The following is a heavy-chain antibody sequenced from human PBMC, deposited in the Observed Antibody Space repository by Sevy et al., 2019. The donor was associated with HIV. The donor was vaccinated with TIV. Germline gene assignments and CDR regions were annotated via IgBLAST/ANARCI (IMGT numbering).Heavy chain of an antibody. CDR1: GFTFNIDS. Sequence: GGSLRLSCAASGFTFNIDSMSWVRQTPGKGLEWVATLSFGCGKINHADSVKGRFTMSRDDAKNAVYLQMNNLRVEDTAICYCAREGCTKPHDYWGQGTLVTVSS. CDR2: LSFGCGKI. D-gene: IGHD2-8*01. CDR3: AREGCTKPHDY. J-gene: IGHJ4*02. V-gene: IGHV3-23*01.